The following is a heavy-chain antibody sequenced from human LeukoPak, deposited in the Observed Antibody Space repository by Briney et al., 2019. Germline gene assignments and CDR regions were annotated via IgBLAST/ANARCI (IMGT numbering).Heavy chain of an antibody. Sequence: GGSLRLSCAASEFSLSSYAMSWVRQAPGKGLEWVSSISGSGGTTYYADSVKGRFTISRDNSKNMLYLQVSSLRAEDTAIYYCAKDRGNYYDTPRFDPWGQGTLVTVSS. D-gene: IGHD3-22*01. J-gene: IGHJ5*02. CDR1: EFSLSSYA. CDR3: AKDRGNYYDTPRFDP. V-gene: IGHV3-23*01. CDR2: ISGSGGTT.